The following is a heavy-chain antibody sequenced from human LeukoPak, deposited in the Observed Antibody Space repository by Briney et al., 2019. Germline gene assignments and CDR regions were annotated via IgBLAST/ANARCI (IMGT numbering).Heavy chain of an antibody. Sequence: GRSLRLSCAASGFTFVDYAMHWVRQAPGKGLEWVSGIGWNSGSIGYADSVKGRFTISRDNAKNSLYLQMNSLRAEDTALYYCAKEEHSSFDYWGQGTLVTVSS. CDR3: AKEEHSSFDY. J-gene: IGHJ4*02. CDR2: IGWNSGSI. V-gene: IGHV3-9*01. CDR1: GFTFVDYA. D-gene: IGHD6-13*01.